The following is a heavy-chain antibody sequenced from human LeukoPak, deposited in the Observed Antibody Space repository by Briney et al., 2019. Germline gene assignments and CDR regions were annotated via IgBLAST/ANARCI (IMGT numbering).Heavy chain of an antibody. CDR3: ARMVGPRYFDL. J-gene: IGHJ2*01. Sequence: SETLSLTCTVSGGSISGYYWSWIRQPPGKGLEWIGYIYYGGSTNYNPSLKSRATISVDTSKNQFSLKLSSVTAADTAVYYCARMVGPRYFDLWGRGTLVTVSS. CDR1: GGSISGYY. D-gene: IGHD1-26*01. CDR2: IYYGGST. V-gene: IGHV4-59*08.